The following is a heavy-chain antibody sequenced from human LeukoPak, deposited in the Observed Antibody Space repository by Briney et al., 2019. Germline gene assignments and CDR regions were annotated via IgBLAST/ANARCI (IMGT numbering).Heavy chain of an antibody. J-gene: IGHJ3*02. V-gene: IGHV1-69*05. CDR1: GGTFSSYA. CDR3: ARDQVVGPAAPAGAFDI. D-gene: IGHD2-2*01. Sequence: ASVKVSCKASGGTFSSYAISWVRQAPGQGLEWMGGIIPIFGTANYAQKFQGRVTITTDESTSTAYMELSGLRSEDTAVYYCARDQVVGPAAPAGAFDIWGQGTMVTVSS. CDR2: IIPIFGTA.